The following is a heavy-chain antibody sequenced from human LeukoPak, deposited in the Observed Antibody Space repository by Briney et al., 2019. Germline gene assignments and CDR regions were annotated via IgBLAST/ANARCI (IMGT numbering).Heavy chain of an antibody. V-gene: IGHV3-7*05. J-gene: IGHJ4*02. CDR3: ARVRSGCYFDY. CDR2: IKEDGSDK. CDR1: GFTFSSNW. Sequence: GGSLRLSCAASGFTFSSNWMTWVRQAPGKGLEWVANIKEDGSDKYYVDSVKGRFTISRDNAKNPLYLQMNSLRAEDTAVYYCARVRSGCYFDYWGQGTLVTVSS. D-gene: IGHD6-19*01.